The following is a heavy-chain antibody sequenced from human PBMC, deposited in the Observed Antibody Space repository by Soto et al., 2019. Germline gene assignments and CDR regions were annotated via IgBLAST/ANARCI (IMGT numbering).Heavy chain of an antibody. V-gene: IGHV3-53*01. J-gene: IGHJ3*02. CDR3: AREERRRSGGAFEM. CDR2: ISTGGTT. CDR1: GFTVSSTY. Sequence: GGSLRLSCAVSGFTVSSTYMNWVRQAPGKGLEWVSVISTGGTTDYSASVKGRFTISRDTSNNTLYLQMNNLRAEDTALYYCAREERRRSGGAFEMWGQGTVVTVSS. D-gene: IGHD3-16*01.